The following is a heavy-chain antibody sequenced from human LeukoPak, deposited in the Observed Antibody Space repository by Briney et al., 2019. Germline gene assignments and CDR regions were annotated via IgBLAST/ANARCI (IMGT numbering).Heavy chain of an antibody. D-gene: IGHD3-22*01. CDR1: GFSFSSYE. CDR3: ARDNDYSESGGHGDWGYYFVY. J-gene: IGHJ4*02. Sequence: PGGSLRLSCAASGFSFSSYEMIWVRQAPGKGLEWISYTNSGSGTNISYADSVKGRFTISRDNAKNSLYLQMNTLRAEDTAVYYCARDNDYSESGGHGDWGYYFVYWGQGALVTVSS. V-gene: IGHV3-48*03. CDR2: TNSGSGTNI.